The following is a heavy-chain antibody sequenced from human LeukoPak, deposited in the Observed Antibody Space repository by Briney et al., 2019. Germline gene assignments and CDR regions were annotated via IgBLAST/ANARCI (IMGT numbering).Heavy chain of an antibody. CDR2: IYYSGST. V-gene: IGHV4-31*03. J-gene: IGHJ4*02. D-gene: IGHD1-26*01. Sequence: KSSETLSLTCTVSGGSISSGDYYWSWIRQHPGKGLEWIGYIYYSGSTYYNPSLKSRVTISVDTSKNQFSLKLSSVTAADTAVYYCARTDSGSYYFDYWGQGTLVTVSS. CDR3: ARTDSGSYYFDY. CDR1: GGSISSGDYY.